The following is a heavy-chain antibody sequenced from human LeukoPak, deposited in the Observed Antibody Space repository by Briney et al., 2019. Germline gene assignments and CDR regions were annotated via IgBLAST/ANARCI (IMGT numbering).Heavy chain of an antibody. CDR1: EFTFRSYA. J-gene: IGHJ4*02. Sequence: PGGSLRLSCAASEFTFRSYAMSWVRQAPGKGLEWVLAISGSGTSTYYADSVKGRFTISRDNSKNTLYLQMNSLRAEDTAVYYCEGTYYYDSSDDYWGQGTLVTVSS. D-gene: IGHD3-22*01. CDR2: ISGSGTST. CDR3: EGTYYYDSSDDY. V-gene: IGHV3-23*01.